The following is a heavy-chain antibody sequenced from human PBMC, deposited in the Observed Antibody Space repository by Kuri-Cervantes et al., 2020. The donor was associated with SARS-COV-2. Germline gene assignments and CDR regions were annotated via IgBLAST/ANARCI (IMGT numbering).Heavy chain of an antibody. V-gene: IGHV3-30*03. J-gene: IGHJ4*02. CDR1: GFTFTSHA. CDR2: ISYDGNNK. Sequence: GGSLRLSCAVSGFTFTSHAMHWVRQAPGSGLEWVALISYDGNNKFYADSVKGRFTISRDNSKNTLYLQMNSLRAEDTAVYYCAREATYSSGSHLDYWGQGTLVTVSS. CDR3: AREATYSSGSHLDY. D-gene: IGHD6-19*01.